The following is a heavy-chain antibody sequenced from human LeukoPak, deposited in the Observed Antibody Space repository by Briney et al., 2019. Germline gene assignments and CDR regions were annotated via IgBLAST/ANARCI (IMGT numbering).Heavy chain of an antibody. Sequence: GGSLRLSCAASGFTFSDYYMSWIRQAPGKGLEWVSYISSSGSTIYYADSVKGRFTISRDNAKNSLYPQMNSLRAEDTAVYYCARDGVMITFGGVIAPYDAFDIWGQGTMVTVSS. J-gene: IGHJ3*02. CDR3: ARDGVMITFGGVIAPYDAFDI. CDR1: GFTFSDYY. D-gene: IGHD3-16*02. CDR2: ISSSGSTI. V-gene: IGHV3-11*04.